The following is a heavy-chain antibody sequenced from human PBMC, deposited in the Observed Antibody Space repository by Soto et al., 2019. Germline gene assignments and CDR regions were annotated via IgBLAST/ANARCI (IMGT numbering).Heavy chain of an antibody. Sequence: QVQLQESGPGLVKPSQTLSLTCTVSGGSISSGDFYWSWIRQHPGKGLEWIGYGYYSGSTYYNPPLKSRVSISVDTSKNEFPLKLNSVTAADAAVYYCARSLVGLATIGAFDSWGQGTLVTVSS. CDR1: GGSISSGDFY. V-gene: IGHV4-31*03. J-gene: IGHJ4*02. CDR3: ARSLVGLATIGAFDS. D-gene: IGHD5-12*01. CDR2: GYYSGST.